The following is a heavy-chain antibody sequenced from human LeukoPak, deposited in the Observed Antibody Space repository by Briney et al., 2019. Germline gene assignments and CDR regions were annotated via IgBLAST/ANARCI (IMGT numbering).Heavy chain of an antibody. V-gene: IGHV3-30-3*01. D-gene: IGHD4-11*01. CDR2: ISYDGSNK. CDR1: GFTFSSYA. J-gene: IGHJ6*02. Sequence: GRSLRLSCAASGFTFSSYAMHWVRQAPGKGLEWVAVISYDGSNKYYADSVKGRFTISRDNSKNTLCLQMNSLRAEDTAVYYCARGNIYSNYVYYYYGMDVWGQGTTVTVSS. CDR3: ARGNIYSNYVYYYYGMDV.